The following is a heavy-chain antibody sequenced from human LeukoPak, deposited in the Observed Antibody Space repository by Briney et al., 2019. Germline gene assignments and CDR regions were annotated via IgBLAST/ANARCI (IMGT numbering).Heavy chain of an antibody. D-gene: IGHD1-1*01. V-gene: IGHV1-69*05. Sequence: SVKVPCKASGGTFSSYAISWVRQAPGQGLEWMGRIIPIFGTANYAQKFQGRVTITTDESTSTAYMELSSLRSEDTAVYYCTSGAAGNEGREELFDYWGQGTLVTVSS. CDR2: IIPIFGTA. CDR3: TSGAAGNEGREELFDY. CDR1: GGTFSSYA. J-gene: IGHJ4*02.